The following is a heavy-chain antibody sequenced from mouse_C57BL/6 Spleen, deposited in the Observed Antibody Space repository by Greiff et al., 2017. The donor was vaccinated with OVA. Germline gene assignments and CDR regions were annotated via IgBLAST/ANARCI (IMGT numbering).Heavy chain of an antibody. CDR3: VGLRDWFAY. Sequence: EVKVVESGGGLVQPKGSLKLSCAASGFSFNTYAMNWVRQAPGKGLEWVARIRSKSNNYATYYAASVKDRFTISRDDSKIMLYLRMNNLKAEDTAEYYCVGLRDWFAYWGQGTLVTVSA. CDR2: IRSKSNNYAT. V-gene: IGHV10-1*01. J-gene: IGHJ3*01. CDR1: GFSFNTYA.